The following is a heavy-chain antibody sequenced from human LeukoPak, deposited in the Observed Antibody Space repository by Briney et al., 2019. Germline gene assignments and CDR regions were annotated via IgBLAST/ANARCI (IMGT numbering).Heavy chain of an antibody. CDR1: GGSISSYY. CDR3: ARVGGGGSYRNIDY. D-gene: IGHD1-26*01. V-gene: IGHV4-59*01. CDR2: IYYSGST. J-gene: IGHJ4*02. Sequence: PSETLSLTCTVSGGSISSYYWSWIRQPPGRGLEWIGYIYYSGSTNYNPSLKSRVTISLDTSKNQFSLKLSSVTAADTAVYYCARVGGGGSYRNIDYWGQGTLVTVSS.